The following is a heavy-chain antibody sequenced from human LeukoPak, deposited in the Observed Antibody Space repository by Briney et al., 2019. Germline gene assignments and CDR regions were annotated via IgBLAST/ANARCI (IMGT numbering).Heavy chain of an antibody. J-gene: IGHJ5*02. V-gene: IGHV4-31*03. D-gene: IGHD5-18*01. CDR2: IYYSGST. Sequence: PSETLSLTCTVSGGSISSGGYSWSWIRQHPGKGLEWIGYIYYSGSTYYNPSLKSRVTISVDTSKNQFSLKLSSVTAADTAVYYCARGSGYSYGAWGQGTLVTVSS. CDR3: ARGSGYSYGA. CDR1: GGSISSGGYS.